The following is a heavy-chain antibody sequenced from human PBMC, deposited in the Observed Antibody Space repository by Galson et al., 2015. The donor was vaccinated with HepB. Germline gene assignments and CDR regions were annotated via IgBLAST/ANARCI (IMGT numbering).Heavy chain of an antibody. Sequence: SLRLSCAASGFTFSNAWMSWVRQAPGKGLEWVGRIKSKTDGGTTDYAAPVKGRFTISRDDSKNTLYLQMNSLKTEDTAVYYCTTDPVYYYYYYGMDVWGQGTTVTVSS. J-gene: IGHJ6*02. CDR2: IKSKTDGGTT. V-gene: IGHV3-15*01. D-gene: IGHD2-8*01. CDR3: TTDPVYYYYYYGMDV. CDR1: GFTFSNAW.